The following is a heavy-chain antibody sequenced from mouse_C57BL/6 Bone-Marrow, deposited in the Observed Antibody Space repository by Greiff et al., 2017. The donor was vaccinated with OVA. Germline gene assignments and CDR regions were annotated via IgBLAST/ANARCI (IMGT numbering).Heavy chain of an antibody. Sequence: VQLQQSGPGLAKPSQTLSLTCSVTGYSITSDYWNWIRQFPGNKLEYMGYISYSGSTYYNPSLISRISITRDTSKNQYYLLLNSVTTEDTATYYCARSRMLEGAMDYWGQGTTVTVSS. D-gene: IGHD3-1*01. J-gene: IGHJ4*01. CDR1: GYSITSDY. V-gene: IGHV3-8*01. CDR2: ISYSGST. CDR3: ARSRMLEGAMDY.